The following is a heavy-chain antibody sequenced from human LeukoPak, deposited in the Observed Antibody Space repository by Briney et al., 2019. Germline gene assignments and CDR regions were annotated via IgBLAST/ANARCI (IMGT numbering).Heavy chain of an antibody. J-gene: IGHJ6*03. Sequence: SETLSLTCAVYGGSFSGYYWSWIRQPPGKGLEWIGETNHSGSTNYNPSLKSRVTISVDTSKNQFSLKLSSVTAADTAVYYCARRKTRYGSGSYYSSYYYYYMDVWGKGTTVTISS. D-gene: IGHD3-10*01. CDR3: ARRKTRYGSGSYYSSYYYYYMDV. V-gene: IGHV4-34*01. CDR1: GGSFSGYY. CDR2: TNHSGST.